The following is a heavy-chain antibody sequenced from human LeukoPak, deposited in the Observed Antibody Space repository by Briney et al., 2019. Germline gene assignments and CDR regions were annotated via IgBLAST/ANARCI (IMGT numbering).Heavy chain of an antibody. CDR2: ISSNGGST. CDR3: ARELAADFQH. Sequence: QSGGSLRLSCSASGFTFSSYAMHWVRQAPGKGLEYVSAISSNGGSTYYADSVRGRFTISRDNAKNSLYLQMNSLRAEDTAVYYCARELAADFQHWGQGTLVTVSS. J-gene: IGHJ1*01. V-gene: IGHV3-64*04. CDR1: GFTFSSYA.